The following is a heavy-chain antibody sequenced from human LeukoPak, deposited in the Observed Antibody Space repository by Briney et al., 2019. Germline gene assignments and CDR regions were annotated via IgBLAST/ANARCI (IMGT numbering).Heavy chain of an antibody. D-gene: IGHD5-18*01. CDR1: GFTFSSYG. CDR2: IRYDGSNK. J-gene: IGHJ4*02. V-gene: IGHV3-30*02. Sequence: GGSLRLSCAASGFTFSSYGMHWVRQAPGKGLEWVAFIRYDGSNKYYADSVKGRFTISRDNSKNTLYLQMNSLRAEDTAVYYCASGGYSYGYRGYFDYWGQGTLVTVST. CDR3: ASGGYSYGYRGYFDY.